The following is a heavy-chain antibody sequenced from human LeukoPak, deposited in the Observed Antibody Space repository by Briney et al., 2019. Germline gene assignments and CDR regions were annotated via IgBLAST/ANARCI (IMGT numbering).Heavy chain of an antibody. CDR2: IIPIFGTA. V-gene: IGHV1-69*05. J-gene: IGHJ4*02. Sequence: SVKVSCKASGGTFSSYAISWVRQAPGQGLEWMRRIIPIFGTANYAQKFQGRATITTDESTSTAYMELSSLRSEDTAVYYCATLDYYDTKNDYWGQGTLVTVSS. D-gene: IGHD3-22*01. CDR1: GGTFSSYA. CDR3: ATLDYYDTKNDY.